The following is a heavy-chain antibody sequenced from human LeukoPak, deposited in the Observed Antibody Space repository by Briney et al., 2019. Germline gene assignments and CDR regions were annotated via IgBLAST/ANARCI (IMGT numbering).Heavy chain of an antibody. D-gene: IGHD4-17*01. CDR3: ARNSTVTYHNTGYFDY. V-gene: IGHV4-38-2*01. CDR2: VYYSGST. CDR1: GYSISSGDY. J-gene: IGHJ4*02. Sequence: SETLSLTCAVSGYSISSGDYWGWIRQPPGKGLEWIGSVYYSGSTHYNPSLKSRVTISVDTSRNQFSLKLSSVTAADTAVYYCARNSTVTYHNTGYFDYCGQGTLATVSS.